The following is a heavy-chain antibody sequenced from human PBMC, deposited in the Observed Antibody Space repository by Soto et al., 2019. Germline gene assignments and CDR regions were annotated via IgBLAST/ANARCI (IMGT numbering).Heavy chain of an antibody. D-gene: IGHD5-18*01. J-gene: IGHJ6*03. CDR3: AGGSRYSYGYDVHYYYYMDV. CDR2: IYYTGST. V-gene: IGHV4-59*01. CDR1: GGSISSYY. Sequence: QVQLQESGPGLVKPSETLSLTCTVSGGSISSYYWSWIRQPPGKGLEWIGYIYYTGSTNYNPSLKSRVTISVDTSKNQCSLKLSSVTAADTAVYYCAGGSRYSYGYDVHYYYYMDVWGKGTTVTVSS.